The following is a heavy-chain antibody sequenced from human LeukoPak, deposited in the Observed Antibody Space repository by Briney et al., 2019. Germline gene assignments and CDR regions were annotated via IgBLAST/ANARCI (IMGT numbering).Heavy chain of an antibody. V-gene: IGHV1-69*13. Sequence: HGASVKVSCKASGGTFSSYAISWVRQAPGQGLEWMGGIIPIFGTANYAQKFQGRVTITADESTSTAYMELSSLRSEDTAVYYCARALRWSRDFDYWGQGTLVTVSS. CDR1: GGTFSSYA. D-gene: IGHD4-23*01. J-gene: IGHJ4*02. CDR2: IIPIFGTA. CDR3: ARALRWSRDFDY.